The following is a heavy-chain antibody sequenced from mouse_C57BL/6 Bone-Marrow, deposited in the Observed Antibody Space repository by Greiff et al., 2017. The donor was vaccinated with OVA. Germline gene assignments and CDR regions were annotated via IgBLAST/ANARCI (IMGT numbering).Heavy chain of an antibody. J-gene: IGHJ4*01. CDR1: GFSLTSYG. D-gene: IGHD1-1*01. CDR2: IWSGGST. V-gene: IGHV2-2*01. Sequence: QVQLKESGPGLVQPSQSLSITCTVSGFSLTSYGVHWVRQSPGKGLEWLGVIWSGGSTDYNAAFISRLSISKDNSKSQVFFKMNSLQADDTAIYYCARNPPYYYGSSSSYAMDYWGQGTSVTVSS. CDR3: ARNPPYYYGSSSSYAMDY.